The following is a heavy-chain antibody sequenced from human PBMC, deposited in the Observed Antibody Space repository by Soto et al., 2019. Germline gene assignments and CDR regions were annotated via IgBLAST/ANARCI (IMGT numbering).Heavy chain of an antibody. V-gene: IGHV4-59*01. J-gene: IGHJ5*02. CDR3: ARLPWADYGGIFDP. CDR1: GGSISNYY. CDR2: IYYSRST. D-gene: IGHD4-17*01. Sequence: PSETLSLTCTVSGGSISNYYWSWIRHPPGKKLEWIGYIYYSRSTNYNPSLKSRVTISVDTSKNQFSLKLYSVTTADTAMYYCARLPWADYGGIFDPWGQGTLVTVSS.